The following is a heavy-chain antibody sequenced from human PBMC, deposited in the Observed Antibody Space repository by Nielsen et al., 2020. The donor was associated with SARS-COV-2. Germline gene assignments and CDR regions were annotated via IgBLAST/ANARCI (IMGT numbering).Heavy chain of an antibody. Sequence: GESLKISCKGSGYNFDTHWIGWVRQMPGKGLEWTGIIYPGGSDTRYSPSFQGQVTISADKSISTAYLQWSSLKASDTAMYYCARADDFWSAQGYMDVWGRGTTVTVSS. CDR3: ARADDFWSAQGYMDV. CDR1: GYNFDTHW. D-gene: IGHD3-3*01. CDR2: IYPGGSDT. V-gene: IGHV5-51*01. J-gene: IGHJ6*03.